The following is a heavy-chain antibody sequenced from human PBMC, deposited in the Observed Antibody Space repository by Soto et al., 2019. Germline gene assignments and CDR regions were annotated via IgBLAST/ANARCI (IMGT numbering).Heavy chain of an antibody. CDR3: AAALGPRYFDY. D-gene: IGHD1-26*01. J-gene: IGHJ4*02. CDR2: IKQDGSEK. CDR1: GFTFSNYW. Sequence: GGSLRLSCAASGFTFSNYWMSLVRQAPGKGLEWVANIKQDGSEKYYVDSVKGRFTISRDNAKNSLYLQMNSLRAEDTAVYYCAAALGPRYFDYWGQGTLVTVSS. V-gene: IGHV3-7*01.